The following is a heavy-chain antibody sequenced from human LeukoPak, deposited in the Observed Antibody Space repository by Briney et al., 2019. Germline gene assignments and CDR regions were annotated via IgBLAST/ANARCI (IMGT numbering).Heavy chain of an antibody. D-gene: IGHD6-13*01. CDR3: ALYSSSWYGFDY. V-gene: IGHV3-21*01. Sequence: PGGSLRLSCAASGFTFSSYSMNWVRQAPGKGLEWVSSISSGSTYMYYADSVKGRFTISRDNSRNTLYLQMNSLRAEDTAVYYCALYSSSWYGFDYWGQGTLVTVSS. J-gene: IGHJ4*02. CDR2: ISSGSTYM. CDR1: GFTFSSYS.